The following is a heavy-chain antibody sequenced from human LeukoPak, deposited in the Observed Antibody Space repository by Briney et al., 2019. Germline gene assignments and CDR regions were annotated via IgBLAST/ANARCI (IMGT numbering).Heavy chain of an antibody. J-gene: IGHJ4*02. V-gene: IGHV4-4*07. CDR1: GGSISSYY. CDR3: ARVCNDSSGYYLQGVDY. D-gene: IGHD3-22*01. Sequence: SETLSLTCTVSGGSISSYYWSWIRQPAGKGLEWIGRIYTSGSTNYNPSLKSRVTMPVDTSKNQFSLKLSSVTAADTAVYYCARVCNDSSGYYLQGVDYWGQGTLVTVSS. CDR2: IYTSGST.